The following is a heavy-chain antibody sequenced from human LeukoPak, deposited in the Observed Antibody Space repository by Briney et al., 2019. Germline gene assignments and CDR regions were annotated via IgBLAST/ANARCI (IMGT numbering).Heavy chain of an antibody. J-gene: IGHJ6*03. CDR3: ARRSKTIWTHDPPHRGPYYYYMDV. V-gene: IGHV3-7*03. CDR1: GFTFSSYW. CDR2: IKQDSSEK. Sequence: PGGSLRLSCAASGFTFSSYWMTWVRQAPGKGLEWVANIKQDSSEKCYVDSVRGRFTISRDNSKNTLYLQMNSLRAEDTAVYYCARRSKTIWTHDPPHRGPYYYYMDVWGKGTTVTVSS. D-gene: IGHD2-2*01.